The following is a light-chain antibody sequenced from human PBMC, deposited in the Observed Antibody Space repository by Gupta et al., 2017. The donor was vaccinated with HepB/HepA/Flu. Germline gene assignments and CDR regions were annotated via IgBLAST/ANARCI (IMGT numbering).Light chain of an antibody. J-gene: IGKJ2*01. CDR2: GAS. CDR3: QQYNYWPPYT. CDR1: QSVSSN. Sequence: EIVMTQSPATLSVPPGARATLSCRASQSVSSNLAWYQQKPGQAPRLLIYGASTRATGIPARFSGSGSGTEFTLTISIRQSEDFAVYYCQQYNYWPPYTFGQGTRLEIK. V-gene: IGKV3-15*01.